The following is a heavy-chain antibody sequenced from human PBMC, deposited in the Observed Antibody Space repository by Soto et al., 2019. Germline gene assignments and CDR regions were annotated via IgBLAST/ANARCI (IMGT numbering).Heavy chain of an antibody. CDR1: GFTFSNHE. CDR3: ARGVWGVIWWLDP. D-gene: IGHD3-10*01. CDR2: INSDGSVI. Sequence: GVSLRLSCAGSGFTFSNHEMNWFRQAPGKGLEWVSYINSDGSVIWYAGSVKGRFSTSRDHAKNSLFLHRSSLRAEDTAVYYCARGVWGVIWWLDPCAQGILVTVSS. V-gene: IGHV3-48*03. J-gene: IGHJ5*02.